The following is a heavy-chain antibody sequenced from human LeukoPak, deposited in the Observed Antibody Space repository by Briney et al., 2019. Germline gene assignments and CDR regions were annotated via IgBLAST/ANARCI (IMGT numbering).Heavy chain of an antibody. CDR3: ARQSVFSLAFDI. CDR2: IYYSGST. J-gene: IGHJ3*02. V-gene: IGHV4-59*08. D-gene: IGHD1-14*01. Sequence: PETLSLTCTVSGGSISSYYWSWIRQPPGKGLEWIGYIYYSGSTNYNPSLKSRVTISVDTSKNQFSLKLSSVTAADTAVYYCARQSVFSLAFDIWGQGTMVTVSS. CDR1: GGSISSYY.